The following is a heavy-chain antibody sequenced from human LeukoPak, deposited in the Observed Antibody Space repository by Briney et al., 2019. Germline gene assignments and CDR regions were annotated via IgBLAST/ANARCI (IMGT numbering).Heavy chain of an antibody. CDR2: IYYSGST. V-gene: IGHV4-59*01. Sequence: SETLSLTCTVSGGSISSYYWSWIRQPPGKGLEWIGYIYYSGSTNYNPSLKSRVTISVDTSKNQFSLKLSSVTAADTAVYYCALNVDTAIVYDYWGQGTLVTVSS. CDR3: ALNVDTAIVYDY. J-gene: IGHJ4*02. D-gene: IGHD5-18*01. CDR1: GGSISSYY.